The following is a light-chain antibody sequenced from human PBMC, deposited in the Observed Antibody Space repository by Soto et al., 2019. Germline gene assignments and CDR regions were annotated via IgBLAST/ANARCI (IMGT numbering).Light chain of an antibody. CDR2: GAS. J-gene: IGKJ4*01. CDR1: QSVDSN. Sequence: EIVMTQSPGTLSVSTGEGATLFCRASQSVDSNLAWYQQKPGQAPRLLIYGASTRPTGIPDRFSGSGSGTEFTLTISSLQSEDFAVYYCQQYDSWPLTFGGGTKVDIK. CDR3: QQYDSWPLT. V-gene: IGKV3D-15*01.